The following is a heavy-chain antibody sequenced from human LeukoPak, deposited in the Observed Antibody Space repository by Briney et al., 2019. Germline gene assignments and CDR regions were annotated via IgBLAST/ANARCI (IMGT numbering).Heavy chain of an antibody. V-gene: IGHV3-30*03. J-gene: IGHJ6*02. CDR3: ARVRYCSGGSCYFYNAMDV. D-gene: IGHD2-15*01. CDR1: GFFVTTYG. Sequence: GGSLRLSCAASGFFVTTYGIHWVRQAPGKGLEWVAVISRDESNKYHGDSVKGRFTISRDNSKNTLYLHMNSLRAEDTAVYYCARVRYCSGGSCYFYNAMDVWGQGTTVTVSS. CDR2: ISRDESNK.